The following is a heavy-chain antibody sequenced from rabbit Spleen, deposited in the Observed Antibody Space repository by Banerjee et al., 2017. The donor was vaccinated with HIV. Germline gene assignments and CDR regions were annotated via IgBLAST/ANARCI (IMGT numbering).Heavy chain of an antibody. J-gene: IGHJ4*01. CDR1: GFSFSSSYY. V-gene: IGHV1S40*01. Sequence: QSLEESGGDLVKPEGSLTLTCTASGFSFSSSYYMCWVRQAPGKGLECIACIYGDRSGSTYYANWAKGRFTISKASSTTVTLQMTSLTGADTATYFCARDAAGREDFNLWGPGTLVTVS. CDR3: ARDAAGREDFNL. CDR2: IYGDRSGST. D-gene: IGHD4-2*01.